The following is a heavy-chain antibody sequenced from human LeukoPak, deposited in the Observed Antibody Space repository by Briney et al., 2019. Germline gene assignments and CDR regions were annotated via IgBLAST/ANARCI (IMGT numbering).Heavy chain of an antibody. J-gene: IGHJ4*02. CDR2: ISGSGGST. V-gene: IGHV3-23*01. Sequence: PGGSLRLSCAASGFTFSSYAMSWVRQAPGKGLEWVSAISGSGGSTYYADSVKGRLTISRDNSKNTLYLQMNSLRAEDTAVYYCAKDRSYYDFWSALWGIDYWGQGTLVTVSS. CDR1: GFTFSSYA. D-gene: IGHD3-3*01. CDR3: AKDRSYYDFWSALWGIDY.